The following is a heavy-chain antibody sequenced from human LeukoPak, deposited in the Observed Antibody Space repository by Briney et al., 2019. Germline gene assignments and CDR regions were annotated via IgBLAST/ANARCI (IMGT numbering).Heavy chain of an antibody. J-gene: IGHJ4*02. CDR3: ARGRMITFGGVIAN. CDR1: GYTFTSYD. V-gene: IGHV1-8*01. D-gene: IGHD3-16*02. CDR2: MNPNSGNT. Sequence: GASVKVSCKASGYTFTSYDISWVRQATGQGLEWMGWMNPNSGNTGYAQKFQGRVTMTRNTSISTAYMELSSLRSEDTAVYYCARGRMITFGGVIANWGQGTLVTVSS.